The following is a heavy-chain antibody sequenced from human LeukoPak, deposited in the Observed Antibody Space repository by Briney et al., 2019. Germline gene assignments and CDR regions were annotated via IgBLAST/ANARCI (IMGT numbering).Heavy chain of an antibody. CDR1: GFTVRNNY. D-gene: IGHD3-10*01. Sequence: GSLRLSCAASGFTVRNNYMSWVRQAPGKGLEWVSVIYSGGSTYYADSVKGRFTISRDNSKNTLYLQMNSLRAEDTAVYFCATGERMVRGDGVDYWGQGTLVTVSS. V-gene: IGHV3-66*01. CDR2: IYSGGST. J-gene: IGHJ4*02. CDR3: ATGERMVRGDGVDY.